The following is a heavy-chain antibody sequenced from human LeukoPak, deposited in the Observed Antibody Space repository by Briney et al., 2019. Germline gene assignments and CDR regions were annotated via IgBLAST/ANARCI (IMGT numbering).Heavy chain of an antibody. D-gene: IGHD1-14*01. CDR3: LTSGGRSDDA. Sequence: GSLRLSCAASGFTFSTYAMTWVRQAPGKGLEWVSATSRSGDKYYADSVRGRFTISRGNSKNTVYLQLNNLRVEDTAVYYCLTSGGRSDDAWGQGTQVTVSS. CDR2: TSRSGDK. J-gene: IGHJ4*02. V-gene: IGHV3-23*01. CDR1: GFTFSTYA.